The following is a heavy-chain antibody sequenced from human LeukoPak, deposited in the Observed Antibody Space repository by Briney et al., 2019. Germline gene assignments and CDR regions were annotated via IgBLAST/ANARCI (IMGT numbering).Heavy chain of an antibody. CDR3: ARGWLQLDY. CDR1: EFTVSNYE. Sequence: GGALRLSCVGSEFTVSNYEMNRVRQAPGKGLEWVSYISASGSTIHYADSVKGRFTISRDSAKNSLYLRMNSLRAEDTAVYYCARGWLQLDYWGQGTLVTVSS. J-gene: IGHJ4*02. D-gene: IGHD5-24*01. V-gene: IGHV3-48*03. CDR2: ISASGSTI.